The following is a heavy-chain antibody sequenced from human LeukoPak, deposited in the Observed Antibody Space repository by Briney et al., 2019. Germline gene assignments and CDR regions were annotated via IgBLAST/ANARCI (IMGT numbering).Heavy chain of an antibody. CDR3: ASNRGYSYGPFYFDY. D-gene: IGHD5-18*01. J-gene: IGHJ4*02. CDR1: GGSISNGSYY. CDR2: IYHNGNT. Sequence: SETLSLTCTVSGGSISNGSYYWGWVRQPPGKGLEWIGSIYHNGNTYYNPSLESRVTISVDTSKNQFSLKLSSVTAADTAVFYCASNRGYSYGPFYFDYWGRGTLVTVSS. V-gene: IGHV4-39*01.